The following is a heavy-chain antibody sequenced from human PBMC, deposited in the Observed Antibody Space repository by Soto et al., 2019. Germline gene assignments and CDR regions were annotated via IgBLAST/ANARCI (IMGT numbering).Heavy chain of an antibody. CDR3: AKTAFAGTKSLYYYYGMDV. J-gene: IGHJ6*02. CDR2: IIPMFGTA. D-gene: IGHD6-13*01. V-gene: IGHV1-69*13. CDR1: GGTFSNYG. Sequence: GASVKVSCKASGGTFSNYGIVWVRQAPGQGLEWMGGIIPMFGTADYGQKFQGRVTITADESTSTAYMELRSLISEDTAVYYCAKTAFAGTKSLYYYYGMDVWGQGTTVT.